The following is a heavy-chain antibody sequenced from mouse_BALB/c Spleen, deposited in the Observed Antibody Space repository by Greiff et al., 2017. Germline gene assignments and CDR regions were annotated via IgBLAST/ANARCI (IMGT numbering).Heavy chain of an antibody. D-gene: IGHD1-1*01. J-gene: IGHJ2*01. CDR3: ARPITTVGYFDY. CDR1: GFAFSSYD. Sequence: EVQGVESGGGLVKPGGSLKLSCAASGFAFSSYDMSWVRQTPEKRLEWVAYISSGGGSTYYPDTVKGRFTISRDNAKNTLYLQMSSLKSEDTAMYYCARPITTVGYFDYWGQGTTLTVSS. CDR2: ISSGGGST. V-gene: IGHV5-12-1*01.